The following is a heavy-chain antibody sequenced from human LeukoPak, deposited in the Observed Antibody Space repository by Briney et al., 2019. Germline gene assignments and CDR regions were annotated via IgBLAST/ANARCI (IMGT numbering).Heavy chain of an antibody. V-gene: IGHV3-23*01. CDR2: ISGSGGST. CDR1: GFTFSSYG. D-gene: IGHD2-15*01. CDR3: AKDGEAANTFYYYYYMDV. Sequence: GGSLRLSCAASGFTFSSYGMSWVRQAPGKGLEWVSAISGSGGSTYYADSVKGRFTISRDNSKNTLYLQMNSLRAEDTAVYYCAKDGEAANTFYYYYYMDVWGKGTTVTISS. J-gene: IGHJ6*03.